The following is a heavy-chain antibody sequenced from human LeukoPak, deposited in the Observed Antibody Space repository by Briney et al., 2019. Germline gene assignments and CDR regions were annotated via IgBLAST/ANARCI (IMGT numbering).Heavy chain of an antibody. V-gene: IGHV3-48*03. CDR2: ISSSGSTI. J-gene: IGHJ3*02. CDR3: ARLMATTDHDAFDI. D-gene: IGHD5-24*01. Sequence: PGGSLRLSCAASRFTFSSYEMNWVREAPGKGVEGVSYISSSGSTIYYADSVRGRFTISRDNAKNSLYLQMNSLRAEDTAVYYCARLMATTDHDAFDIGGQGTMVTVSS. CDR1: RFTFSSYE.